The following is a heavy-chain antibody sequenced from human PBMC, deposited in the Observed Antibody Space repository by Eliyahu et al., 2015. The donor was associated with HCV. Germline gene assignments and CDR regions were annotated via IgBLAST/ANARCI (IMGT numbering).Heavy chain of an antibody. V-gene: IGHV3-30*18. Sequence: QVQLVESGGGVVQPGXSLXLXCAASGFTFSNYGMHWVRQAPGKGPEWVAVISYDGSDKYYADSVKGRFTISRDNSKNTLSLQMNSLRVEDTAVYYCAKSRVGVTVMVAFDMWGQGAMVTVSS. D-gene: IGHD3-16*02. J-gene: IGHJ3*02. CDR3: AKSRVGVTVMVAFDM. CDR1: GFTFSNYG. CDR2: ISYDGSDK.